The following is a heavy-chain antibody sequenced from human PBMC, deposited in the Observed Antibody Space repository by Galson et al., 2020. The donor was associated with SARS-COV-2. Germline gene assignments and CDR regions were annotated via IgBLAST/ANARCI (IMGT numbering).Heavy chain of an antibody. Sequence: SETLSLTCDVFGGSSSSSNWCCWVRQPPGKWRGWIGDIYHSGSNNYNPSLKTRATISVDKSKNQFSLKLSSVTAADTAVYYCARGYCSSTSCYRGGWFDPWSQGTLVTVSS. D-gene: IGHD2-2*02. CDR2: IYHSGSN. J-gene: IGHJ5*02. V-gene: IGHV4-4*02. CDR1: GGSSSSSNW. CDR3: ARGYCSSTSCYRGGWFDP.